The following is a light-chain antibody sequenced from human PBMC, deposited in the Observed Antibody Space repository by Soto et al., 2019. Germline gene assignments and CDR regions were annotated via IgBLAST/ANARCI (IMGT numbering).Light chain of an antibody. CDR1: QSVSNW. J-gene: IGKJ4*01. Sequence: DIQMTQSPSTLSASVVDRVXIXXRASQSVSNWLAWYQQKRGKAPELLIYDASSLKSGVPSRFSGSGSGTEFTLTISSLQPDDFATYYCQQLNSYPLTFGGGTNVDI. CDR3: QQLNSYPLT. CDR2: DAS. V-gene: IGKV1-5*01.